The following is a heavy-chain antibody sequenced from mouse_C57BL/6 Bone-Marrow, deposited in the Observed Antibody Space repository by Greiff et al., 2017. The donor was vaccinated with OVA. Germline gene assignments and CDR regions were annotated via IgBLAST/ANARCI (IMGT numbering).Heavy chain of an antibody. J-gene: IGHJ3*01. V-gene: IGHV1-58*01. CDR2: ISIGNGYT. CDR3: ASPGFAY. CDR1: GYTFTSYG. Sequence: VQLQQSGAELVRPGSSVKMSCKTSGYTFTSYGINWVKQRPGQGLEWIGYISIGNGYTEYNEKFKGKATLTSDTSSSTAYMQLSSLTSEDSAIYFCASPGFAYWGQGTLVTVSA.